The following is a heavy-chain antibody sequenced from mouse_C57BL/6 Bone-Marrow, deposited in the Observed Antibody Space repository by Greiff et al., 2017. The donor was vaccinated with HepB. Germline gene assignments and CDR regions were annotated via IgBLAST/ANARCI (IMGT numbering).Heavy chain of an antibody. CDR2: IHPNSGST. CDR3: ARAIYYGSSYWYFDV. J-gene: IGHJ1*03. CDR1: GYTFTSYW. D-gene: IGHD1-1*01. Sequence: VKLMESGAELVKPGASVKLSCKASGYTFTSYWMHWVKQRPGQGLEWIGMIHPNSGSTNYNEKFKSKATLTVDKSSSTAYMQLSSLTSEDSAVYYCARAIYYGSSYWYFDVWGTGTTVTVSS. V-gene: IGHV1-64*01.